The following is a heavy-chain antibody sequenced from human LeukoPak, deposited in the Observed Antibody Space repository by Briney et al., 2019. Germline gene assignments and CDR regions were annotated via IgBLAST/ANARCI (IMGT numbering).Heavy chain of an antibody. Sequence: GASVKVSCKASGYTFTGYYMHWVRQAPGQGLEWMGWINPNSGGTNYAQKFQGRVTMTRDTSISTAYMELRSLRSDDTAVYYCARTPRTLWFGELPNDYWGQGTLVTVSS. CDR1: GYTFTGYY. D-gene: IGHD3-10*01. V-gene: IGHV1-2*02. CDR3: ARTPRTLWFGELPNDY. J-gene: IGHJ4*02. CDR2: INPNSGGT.